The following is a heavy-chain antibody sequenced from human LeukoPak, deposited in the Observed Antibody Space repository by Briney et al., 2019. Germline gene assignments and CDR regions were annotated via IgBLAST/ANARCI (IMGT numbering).Heavy chain of an antibody. J-gene: IGHJ4*02. CDR2: INTNTGNP. Sequence: ASVKVSCKASEYTFTSYAMNWVRQAPGQGLEWMGWINTNTGNPTYAQGFTGRFVFSLDTSVSTAYLQISSLKAEDTAVYYCARGGLLRVLRFLTYPHYWGQGTLVTVSS. CDR1: EYTFTSYA. D-gene: IGHD3-3*01. V-gene: IGHV7-4-1*02. CDR3: ARGGLLRVLRFLTYPHY.